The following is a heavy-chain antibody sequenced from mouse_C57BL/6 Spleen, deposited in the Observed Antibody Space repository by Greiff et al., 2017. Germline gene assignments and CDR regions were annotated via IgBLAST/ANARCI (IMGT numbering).Heavy chain of an antibody. CDR3: ARRIYYDYDEDAMDY. V-gene: IGHV1-18*01. CDR2: INPNNGGT. Sequence: EVKLQESGPELVKPGASVKIPCKASGYTFPDYNMDWVQQSHGKSLEWIGDINPNNGGTIYNQKFKGKATLTVNTSSSTAYMELRSLTSEDTAVYDCARRIYYDYDEDAMDYWGQGTSVTVSS. CDR1: GYTFPDYN. D-gene: IGHD2-4*01. J-gene: IGHJ4*01.